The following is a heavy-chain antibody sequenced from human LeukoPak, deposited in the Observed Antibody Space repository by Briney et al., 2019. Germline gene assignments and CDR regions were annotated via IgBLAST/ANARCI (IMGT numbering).Heavy chain of an antibody. V-gene: IGHV3-23*01. D-gene: IGHD3-22*01. CDR2: ISGSGGST. J-gene: IGHJ3*02. Sequence: GGSLRLSCAASGFTFDDYAMSWVRQAPGKGLEWVSAISGSGGSTYYADSVKGRFTISRDNSKNTLYLQMNSLRAEDTAVYYCANSLRITMIVGAFDIWGQGTMVTVSS. CDR3: ANSLRITMIVGAFDI. CDR1: GFTFDDYA.